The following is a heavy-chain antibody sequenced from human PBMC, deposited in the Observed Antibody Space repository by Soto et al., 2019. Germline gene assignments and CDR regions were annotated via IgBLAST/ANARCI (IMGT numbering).Heavy chain of an antibody. Sequence: QVQLVQSGAEVKDPGASVKVSCKAPGYTFTGYGISWVRQAPGQGLERMGWISAYNGNTNYAQKLQGRVTMTTDTSTSTAYMELSSLRSDDSAVYYCARQIRFLECLESYYYYYMDVWGKGTTVTVSS. J-gene: IGHJ6*03. V-gene: IGHV1-18*01. CDR1: GYTFTGYG. D-gene: IGHD3-3*01. CDR3: ARQIRFLECLESYYYYYMDV. CDR2: ISAYNGNT.